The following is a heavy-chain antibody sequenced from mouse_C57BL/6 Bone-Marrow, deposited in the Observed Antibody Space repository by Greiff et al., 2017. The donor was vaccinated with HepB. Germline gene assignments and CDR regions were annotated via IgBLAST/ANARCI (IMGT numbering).Heavy chain of an antibody. CDR1: GYTFTSYW. J-gene: IGHJ4*01. D-gene: IGHD2-1*01. CDR3: AKEETLPYAMDY. CDR2: IDPSDSYT. Sequence: QVQLQQPGAELVMPGASVKLSCKASGYTFTSYWMHWVKQRPGQGLEWIGEIDPSDSYTNYNQKFKGKSTLTVDKSSSTAYMQLSSLTSEDSAVYYCAKEETLPYAMDYWGQGTSVTVSS. V-gene: IGHV1-69*01.